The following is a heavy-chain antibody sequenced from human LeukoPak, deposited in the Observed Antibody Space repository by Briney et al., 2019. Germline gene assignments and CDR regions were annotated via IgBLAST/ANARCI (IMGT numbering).Heavy chain of an antibody. D-gene: IGHD3-3*01. CDR1: GFTFTTYN. V-gene: IGHV3-48*02. CDR3: SRDGGFWSAYPLDY. J-gene: IGHJ4*02. CDR2: ISTTSSNI. Sequence: GGSLRLFCAASGFTFTTYNMNWVRQAPGKGLEWVSYISTTSSNIYYADSVEGRFTISRDNDKNLLYLQMDSLRDEDTAVYYCSRDGGFWSAYPLDYWGQGTLVTVSA.